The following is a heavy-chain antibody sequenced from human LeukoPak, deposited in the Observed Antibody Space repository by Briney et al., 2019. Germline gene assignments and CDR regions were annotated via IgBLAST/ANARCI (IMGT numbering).Heavy chain of an antibody. V-gene: IGHV4-39*01. Sequence: SETLSLTCTVSGGSISSSSYYWGWIRQPPGKGLEWIGSIYYSGSTYYNPSLKSRVTISVDTSKNQFSLKLSSVTAADTAVYYCARLTRGIVVVPAASQNPYYYYYMDVWGKGTTVTISS. CDR3: ARLTRGIVVVPAASQNPYYYYYMDV. CDR2: IYYSGST. CDR1: GGSISSSSYY. J-gene: IGHJ6*03. D-gene: IGHD2-2*01.